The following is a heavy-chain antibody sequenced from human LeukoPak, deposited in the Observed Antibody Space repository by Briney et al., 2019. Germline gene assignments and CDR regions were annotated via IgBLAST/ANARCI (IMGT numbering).Heavy chain of an antibody. D-gene: IGHD6-13*01. CDR3: ARQYSSSWYTYYYYYMDV. V-gene: IGHV4-39*01. Sequence: PSETLSLTCTVSGGSISSSSYYWGWIRQPPGKGLEWIGSIYYSGSTYYNPSLKSRVTISVDTSKNQFSLKLSSVTAADTAVYYCARQYSSSWYTYYYYYMDVWDKGTTVTVSS. J-gene: IGHJ6*03. CDR2: IYYSGST. CDR1: GGSISSSSYY.